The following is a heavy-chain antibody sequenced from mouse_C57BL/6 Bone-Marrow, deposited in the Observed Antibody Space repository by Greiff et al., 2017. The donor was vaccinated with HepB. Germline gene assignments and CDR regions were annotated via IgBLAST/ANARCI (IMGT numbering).Heavy chain of an antibody. CDR2: IHPNSGST. CDR1: GYTFTSYW. Sequence: QVQLQQSGAELVKPGASVKLSCKASGYTFTSYWMHWVKQRPGQGLEWIGMIHPNSGSTNYNEKFKSKATLTVDKSSSTAYMQLSSLTSEDSAVYYCARWLLDYYAMDYWGQGTSVTVSS. V-gene: IGHV1-64*01. J-gene: IGHJ4*01. CDR3: ARWLLDYYAMDY. D-gene: IGHD2-3*01.